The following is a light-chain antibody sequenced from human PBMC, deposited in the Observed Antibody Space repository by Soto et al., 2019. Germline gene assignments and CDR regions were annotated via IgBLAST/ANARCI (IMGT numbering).Light chain of an antibody. CDR2: GNS. CDR3: QSYDSSLSGYV. V-gene: IGLV1-40*01. Sequence: LPQPPSVSRAPGQRVSISCTVSSSNIGAGYDVHWYQQLPGTAPKLLIYGNSNRPSGVPDRFSGSKSGTSASLAITGLQAEDEADYYCQSYDSSLSGYVFGTGTKVTVL. J-gene: IGLJ1*01. CDR1: SSNIGAGYD.